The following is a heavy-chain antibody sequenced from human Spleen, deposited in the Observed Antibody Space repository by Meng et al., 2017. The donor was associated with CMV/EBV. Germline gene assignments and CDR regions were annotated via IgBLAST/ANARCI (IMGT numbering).Heavy chain of an antibody. V-gene: IGHV4-39*02. CDR3: GRASGVFCSSTNCYRGGTDV. J-gene: IGHJ6*02. D-gene: IGHD2-2*01. CDR1: GGSMKRNTYY. Sequence: GSLRLSCTVSGGSMKRNTYYWGWIRQPPGKGLEWIGSMYYSGNTHYNPSLKSRVSISVDSSKNHLSLRLSSVTAADTAVYYCGRASGVFCSSTNCYRGGTDVWGQGTTVTVSS. CDR2: MYYSGNT.